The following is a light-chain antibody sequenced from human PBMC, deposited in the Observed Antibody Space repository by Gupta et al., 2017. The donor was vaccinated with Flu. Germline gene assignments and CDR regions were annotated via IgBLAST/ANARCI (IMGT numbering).Light chain of an antibody. CDR3: QQRSNWPLT. CDR1: QSVRSY. V-gene: IGKV3-11*01. Sequence: PATLSLSPGERAILSCRASQSVRSYLAWFQQKPGQAPRLLIYDASNRATGIPARFSGSGSGTDFILTISNLEPEDFAVYYCQQRSNWPLTFGGGTKVEIK. CDR2: DAS. J-gene: IGKJ4*01.